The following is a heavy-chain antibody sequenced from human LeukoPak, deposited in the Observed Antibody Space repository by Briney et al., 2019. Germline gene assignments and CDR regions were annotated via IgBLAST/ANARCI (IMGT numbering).Heavy chain of an antibody. J-gene: IGHJ4*02. CDR3: ARSVGAAAHFDY. Sequence: SETLSPTCTVSGGSINSYYWSWIRQPPGKGLEWIGYIYYSGSTNYNPSLKSRVTMSVDTSKNQFSLNLSSVTAADTAVYYCARSVGAAAHFDYWGQGTLVTVSS. V-gene: IGHV4-59*08. CDR2: IYYSGST. D-gene: IGHD6-13*01. CDR1: GGSINSYY.